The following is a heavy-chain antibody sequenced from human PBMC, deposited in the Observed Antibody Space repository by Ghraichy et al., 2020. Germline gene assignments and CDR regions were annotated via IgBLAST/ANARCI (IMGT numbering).Heavy chain of an antibody. Sequence: GGSLRLSCAASGFTVSSNYMSWVRQAPGKGLEWVSVIYSGGSTYYADSVKGRFTISRDNSKNTLYLQMNSLRAEDTAVYYCARTGSGWILFDYWGQGTLVTVSS. CDR1: GFTVSSNY. J-gene: IGHJ4*02. CDR2: IYSGGST. CDR3: ARTGSGWILFDY. D-gene: IGHD6-19*01. V-gene: IGHV3-53*01.